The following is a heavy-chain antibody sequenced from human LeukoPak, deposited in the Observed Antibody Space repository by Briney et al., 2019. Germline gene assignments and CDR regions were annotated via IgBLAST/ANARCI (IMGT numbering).Heavy chain of an antibody. Sequence: ASVKVSCKASGYTFTGYDINWVRQATGQGLEWMGWMNPNSGNTGYAQKFQGRVTITRNTSISTAYMELSSLRSEDTAVYYCARGGDSSGWYPYYYYYYMDVWGEGTTVTVSS. CDR1: GYTFTGYD. D-gene: IGHD6-19*01. V-gene: IGHV1-8*03. CDR3: ARGGDSSGWYPYYYYYYMDV. CDR2: MNPNSGNT. J-gene: IGHJ6*03.